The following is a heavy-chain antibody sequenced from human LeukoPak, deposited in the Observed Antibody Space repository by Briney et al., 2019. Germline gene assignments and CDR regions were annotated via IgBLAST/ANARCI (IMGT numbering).Heavy chain of an antibody. CDR1: GFTVSSNY. Sequence: PGGSLRLSCAASGFTVSSNYMSWVRQAPGKGLEWVSVIYSGGSTYYADSVKGRFTISRDNSKNTLYLQMNSLRAEDTAVYYCARGVGYYYGSGSCYNGAWYDYWGQGTLVTVSS. V-gene: IGHV3-66*01. CDR3: ARGVGYYYGSGSCYNGAWYDY. D-gene: IGHD3-10*01. CDR2: IYSGGST. J-gene: IGHJ4*02.